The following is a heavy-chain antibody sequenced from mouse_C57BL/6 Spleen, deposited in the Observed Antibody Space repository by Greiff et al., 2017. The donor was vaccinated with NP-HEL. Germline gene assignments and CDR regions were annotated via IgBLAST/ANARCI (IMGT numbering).Heavy chain of an antibody. V-gene: IGHV2-2*01. D-gene: IGHD1-1*01. CDR2: IWSGGST. CDR1: GFSLTSYG. J-gene: IGHJ4*01. CDR3: ARNPLRYGSSPYYAMDY. Sequence: QVQLQQSGPGLVQPSQSLSITCTVSGFSLTSYGVHWVRQSPGKGLEWLGVIWSGGSTDYNAAFISRLSISKDNSKSQVFFKMNSLQADDTAIYYCARNPLRYGSSPYYAMDYWGQGTSVTVSS.